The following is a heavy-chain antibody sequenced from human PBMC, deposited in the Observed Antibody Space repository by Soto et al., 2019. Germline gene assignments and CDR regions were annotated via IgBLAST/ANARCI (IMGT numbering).Heavy chain of an antibody. V-gene: IGHV1-18*01. Sequence: QVQLVQSETEVKKPGASVKVSCKASGYIFTNYDITWVRQAPGQGLEWMGWVSGYNGNTKYAQKFQDRVTMTTDPSTSTVYMEVRSLISDDTAGYYCAMFGSAPYYYYGVDVWGQGTTVFVSS. J-gene: IGHJ6*02. CDR2: VSGYNGNT. CDR1: GYIFTNYD. CDR3: AMFGSAPYYYYGVDV. D-gene: IGHD3-10*01.